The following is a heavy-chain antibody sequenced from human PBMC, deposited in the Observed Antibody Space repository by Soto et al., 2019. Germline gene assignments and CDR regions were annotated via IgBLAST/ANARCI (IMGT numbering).Heavy chain of an antibody. D-gene: IGHD6-6*01. CDR3: ARGGIAARPPFDY. J-gene: IGHJ4*02. Sequence: SETLSLTCAVYGGSFSGYYWSWIRQPPGKGLEWIGEINHSGSTNYNPSLKSRVTISVDTSKNQFSLKLSSVTAADTAVYYCARGGIAARPPFDYWGQGTLVT. CDR1: GGSFSGYY. CDR2: INHSGST. V-gene: IGHV4-34*01.